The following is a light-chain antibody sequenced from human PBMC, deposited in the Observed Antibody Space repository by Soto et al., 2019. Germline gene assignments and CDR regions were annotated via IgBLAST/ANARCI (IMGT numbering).Light chain of an antibody. CDR3: QQYGTLIT. V-gene: IGKV3-20*01. J-gene: IGKJ5*01. CDR1: QSVSRR. CDR2: GAS. Sequence: EVVLTQSPGTLSLSPGGRATLSCRASQSVSRRLAWYQQRPGQSPRLLISGASMRASGVPVRFIGSGSGTDFTLTITRLEPEDFAVYFCQQYGTLITFGQGTRLEIK.